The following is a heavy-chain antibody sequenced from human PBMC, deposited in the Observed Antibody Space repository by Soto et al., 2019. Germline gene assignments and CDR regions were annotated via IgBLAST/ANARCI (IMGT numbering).Heavy chain of an antibody. V-gene: IGHV1-8*01. CDR2: MNPNSGNT. D-gene: IGHD6-13*01. J-gene: IGHJ5*02. Sequence: PGPSVKVSCKASGYTFTSYDINWVRQATGQGLEWMGWMNPNSGNTGYAQKFQGRVTMTRNTSISTAYMELSSLRSEDTAVYYCARGRRLSSSSWFDPWGQGTLVTVSS. CDR3: ARGRRLSSSSWFDP. CDR1: GYTFTSYD.